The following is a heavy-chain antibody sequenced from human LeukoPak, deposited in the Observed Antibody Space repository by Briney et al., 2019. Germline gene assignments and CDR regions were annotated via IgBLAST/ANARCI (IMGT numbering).Heavy chain of an antibody. CDR2: IYNSGST. CDR3: ARVSVRGVTPDY. D-gene: IGHD3-10*01. CDR1: GGSINSYY. V-gene: IGHV4-59*01. Sequence: PSETLSLTCTVSGGSINSYYWSWLRQPPGKGLEWIGYIYNSGSTNYNPSLTSRVTISVDTSKKQFSLKLSSVTAADTAVYYCARVSVRGVTPDYWGQGTLVTVSS. J-gene: IGHJ4*02.